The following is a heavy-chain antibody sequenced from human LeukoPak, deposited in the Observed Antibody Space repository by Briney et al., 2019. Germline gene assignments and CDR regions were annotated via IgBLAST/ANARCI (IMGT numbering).Heavy chain of an antibody. V-gene: IGHV1-69*13. Sequence: ASVKVSCKASGYTFTGYFMHWVRQAPGQGLEWMGGIIPIFGTANYAQKFQGRVTITADESTSTAYMELSSLRSEDTAVYYCARGSDYYDSSGPFDYWGQGTLVTVSS. D-gene: IGHD3-22*01. CDR3: ARGSDYYDSSGPFDY. CDR1: GYTFTGYF. J-gene: IGHJ4*02. CDR2: IIPIFGTA.